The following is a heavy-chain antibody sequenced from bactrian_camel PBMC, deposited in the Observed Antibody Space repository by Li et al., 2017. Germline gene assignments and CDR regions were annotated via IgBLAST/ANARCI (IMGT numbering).Heavy chain of an antibody. D-gene: IGHD1*01. CDR2: IESDGTT. Sequence: VQLVESGGGSVQAGESLTLSCTASEYRYCKYDMSWYRQAPGLEREFVASIESDGTTTYADSVKGRFTISRDNAKRTLYLQLNSLKTEDTAMYYCARDRAGGLRGQGTQVTVS. J-gene: IGHJ4*01. V-gene: IGHV3S55*01. CDR1: EYRYCKYD. CDR3: ARDRAGGL.